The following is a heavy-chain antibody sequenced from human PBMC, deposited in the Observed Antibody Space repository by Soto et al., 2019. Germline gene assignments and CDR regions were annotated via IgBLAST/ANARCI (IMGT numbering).Heavy chain of an antibody. CDR1: GFTFSSYG. CDR2: ISDTGSSH. CDR3: EKDRGGHCPENSCYFGADY. J-gene: IGHJ4*02. V-gene: IGHV3-30*18. D-gene: IGHD2-2*01. Sequence: GGSLRLSCVGSGFTFSSYGMHWVRQAPGKGLECVAVISDTGSSHYYAASVEGRFTISRENSKNTLSLHMDRLRVEDTAVYYCEKDRGGHCPENSCYFGADYWGQGTPVTVSS.